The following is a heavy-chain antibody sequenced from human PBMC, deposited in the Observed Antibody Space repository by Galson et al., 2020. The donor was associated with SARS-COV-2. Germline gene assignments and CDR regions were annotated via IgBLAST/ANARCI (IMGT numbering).Heavy chain of an antibody. CDR2: IYYSGST. CDR3: ARLVASRSSSWYWGWFDP. D-gene: IGHD6-13*01. Sequence: SETLSLTCTVSGGSISSSSYYWGWIRQPPGKGLEWIGSIYYSGSTYYNPSLKSRVTISVDTSKNQFSLKLSSVTAADTAVYYCARLVASRSSSWYWGWFDPWGQGTLVTVSS. CDR1: GGSISSSSYY. J-gene: IGHJ5*02. V-gene: IGHV4-39*01.